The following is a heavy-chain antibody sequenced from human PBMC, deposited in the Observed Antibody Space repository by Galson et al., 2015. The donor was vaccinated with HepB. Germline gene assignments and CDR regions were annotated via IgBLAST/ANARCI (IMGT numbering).Heavy chain of an antibody. CDR2: IWYDGSNK. D-gene: IGHD4-23*01. Sequence: SLRLSCAASGFTFSSYGMHWVRQAPGKGLEWVAVIWYDGSNKYYADSVKGRFTISRDNSKNTLYLQMNSLRAEDTAVCYCAREKGYGGTEAPFDYWGQGTLVTVSS. CDR1: GFTFSSYG. J-gene: IGHJ4*02. CDR3: AREKGYGGTEAPFDY. V-gene: IGHV3-33*01.